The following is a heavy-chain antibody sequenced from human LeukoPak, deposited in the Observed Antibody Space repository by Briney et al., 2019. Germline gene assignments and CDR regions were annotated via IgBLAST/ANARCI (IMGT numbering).Heavy chain of an antibody. CDR2: ISSSSSTI. CDR3: ARARYCSSTSCYGRPFDY. CDR1: GFTFSSYS. D-gene: IGHD2-2*01. J-gene: IGHJ4*02. Sequence: GGSLRLSCAASGFTFSSYSMNWVRQAPGKGLEWVSYISSSSSTIYYADSVRGRFTISRDNAKNSLYLQINSLRAEDTAVYYCARARYCSSTSCYGRPFDYWGQGTLVTVSS. V-gene: IGHV3-48*01.